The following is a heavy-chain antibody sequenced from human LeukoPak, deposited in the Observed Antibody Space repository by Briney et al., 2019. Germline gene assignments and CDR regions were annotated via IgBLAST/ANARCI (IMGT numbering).Heavy chain of an antibody. V-gene: IGHV3-33*01. CDR2: IWYDGSNK. CDR3: ARALYNRGWYPDYFDS. J-gene: IGHJ4*02. CDR1: GFTFRSYG. Sequence: GRSLRLSCAASGFTFRSYGMHWVRQAPGKGLEWVAVIWYDGSNKYDADSVKGRFSISRDNSKNTLYLQMSSLRAEDTAMYYCARALYNRGWYPDYFDSWGQGTLVTVSS. D-gene: IGHD6-19*01.